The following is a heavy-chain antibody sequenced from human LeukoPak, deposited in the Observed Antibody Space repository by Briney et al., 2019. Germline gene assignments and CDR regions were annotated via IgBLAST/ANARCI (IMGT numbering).Heavy chain of an antibody. D-gene: IGHD6-6*01. CDR3: ARTSIAARPTVWFDP. CDR2: INSDGSST. J-gene: IGHJ5*02. CDR1: GFTISSYW. Sequence: PGGSLRLSCAASGFTISSYWMHWVRQAPGKGLVWVSHINSDGSSTNYADSVKGRFTISRDNAKNTLYLQMNSLRAEDTAVYYCARTSIAARPTVWFDPWGQGTLVTVSS. V-gene: IGHV3-74*01.